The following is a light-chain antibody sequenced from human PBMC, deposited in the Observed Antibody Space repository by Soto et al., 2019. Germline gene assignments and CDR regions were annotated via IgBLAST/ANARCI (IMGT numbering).Light chain of an antibody. V-gene: IGKV1-5*03. CDR3: QQYNSYSWT. Sequence: DIQMTQSPSTLSASVGDRVTITCRASQSISSWLAWYQQKPGKDPKLLIYKASSLESGVPSRFIGSGSWTEFTLTISSLQPDDFATYYCQQYNSYSWTFGQGTKVEIK. CDR1: QSISSW. J-gene: IGKJ1*01. CDR2: KAS.